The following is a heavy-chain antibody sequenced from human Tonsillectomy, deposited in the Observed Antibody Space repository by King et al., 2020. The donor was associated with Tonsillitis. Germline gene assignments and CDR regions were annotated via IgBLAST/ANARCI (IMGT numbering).Heavy chain of an antibody. CDR3: ARAHCGGGSCPGFDY. D-gene: IGHD2-15*01. CDR1: GYSFTSYW. J-gene: IGHJ4*02. Sequence: QLVQSGAEVKKPGESLKISCKGSGYSFTSYWIGWVRQMPGKGLEWMGIIYPGDSYTRYSPAFQGQVTISADKAISTAYLQWSSLKASDTAMYYCARAHCGGGSCPGFDYWGQGTLVTVSS. CDR2: IYPGDSYT. V-gene: IGHV5-51*01.